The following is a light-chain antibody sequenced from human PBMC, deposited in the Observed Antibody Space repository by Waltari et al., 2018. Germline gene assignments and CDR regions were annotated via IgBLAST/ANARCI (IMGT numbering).Light chain of an antibody. CDR3: QSYDTINWV. Sequence: FLLTQPHYVSQSPGQTVIISCPRRTASIVTTYLQWYQQRPGRAPTLVINEDNKRPAGVPDRFSASIDSSSNSASLSISGLRSEDEADYYCQSYDTINWVFGGGTRLTVL. J-gene: IGLJ3*02. V-gene: IGLV6-57*03. CDR2: EDN. CDR1: TASIVTTY.